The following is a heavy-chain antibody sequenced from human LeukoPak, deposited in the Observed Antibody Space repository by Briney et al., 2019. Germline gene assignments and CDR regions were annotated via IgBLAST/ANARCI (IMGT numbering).Heavy chain of an antibody. CDR2: IKQDGSEK. Sequence: GGSLRLSCAASGFTFSSYWMSWVRQAPGKGLEWVANIKQDGSEKYYVDSVKGRFTISRDNAKNSLYLQMNSLRAEDTAVYYCAREFAFGSDAFDIWGQGTMVTVSS. D-gene: IGHD3-10*01. CDR1: GFTFSSYW. J-gene: IGHJ3*02. V-gene: IGHV3-7*01. CDR3: AREFAFGSDAFDI.